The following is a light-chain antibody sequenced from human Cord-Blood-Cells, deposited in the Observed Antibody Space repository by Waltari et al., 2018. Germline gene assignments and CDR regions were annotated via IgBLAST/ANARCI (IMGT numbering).Light chain of an antibody. CDR1: SSDVGGYNY. J-gene: IGLJ3*02. V-gene: IGLV2-8*01. Sequence: QSALTQPPSASGSPGQSVTISCTGTSSDVGGYNYVSWYQQHPGKAPKLMIYEVSKRPSGVPDRFSCSKSCNTASLTVSGLKAEDEADYYCSSYAGSNNWVFGGGTKLTVL. CDR3: SSYAGSNNWV. CDR2: EVS.